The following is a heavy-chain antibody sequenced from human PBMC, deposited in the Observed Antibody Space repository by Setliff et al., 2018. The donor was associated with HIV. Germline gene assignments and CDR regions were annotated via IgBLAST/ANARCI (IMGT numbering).Heavy chain of an antibody. CDR1: GDSITSGTYY. Sequence: PSETLSLTCTASGDSITSGTYYWSWIRQPAGMRLEWIGHISTSGTTNYNPSLKSRVTISADPSKSQFSLKLTSVTAADTAAYFCARVSTDYVWGSFLSSGPYYFDFWGQGALVTVSS. V-gene: IGHV4-61*09. CDR2: ISTSGTT. J-gene: IGHJ4*02. CDR3: ARVSTDYVWGSFLSSGPYYFDF. D-gene: IGHD3-16*01.